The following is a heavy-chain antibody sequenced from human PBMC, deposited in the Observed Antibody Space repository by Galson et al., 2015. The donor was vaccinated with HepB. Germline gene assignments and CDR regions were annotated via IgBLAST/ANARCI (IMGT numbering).Heavy chain of an antibody. V-gene: IGHV3-11*06. J-gene: IGHJ5*02. D-gene: IGHD4-23*01. CDR3: ARWSSPLNWFDP. CDR2: ISSSSSHT. CDR1: GFSFSDYY. Sequence: SLRLSCAASGFSFSDYYMSWLRQTPGKGLEWLSYISSSSSHTNYADSVRGRFTISRDNAKNSLYLQLNSLRAEDTAMYYCARWSSPLNWFDPWGQGTQVTVSS.